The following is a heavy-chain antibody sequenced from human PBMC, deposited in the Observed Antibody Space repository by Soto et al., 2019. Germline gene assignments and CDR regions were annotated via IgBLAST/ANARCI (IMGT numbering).Heavy chain of an antibody. J-gene: IGHJ4*02. Sequence: GGSLRLSCAASGFPFSSYSMNWVRQAPGKGLEWVSFISTGSSYIYYADSVKGRFTISRDNAKNSLYLQMNSLRADDTAVYYCARDSVYGGNPPPFDYWGQGTLVTVSS. CDR2: ISTGSSYI. D-gene: IGHD4-17*01. CDR3: ARDSVYGGNPPPFDY. CDR1: GFPFSSYS. V-gene: IGHV3-21*01.